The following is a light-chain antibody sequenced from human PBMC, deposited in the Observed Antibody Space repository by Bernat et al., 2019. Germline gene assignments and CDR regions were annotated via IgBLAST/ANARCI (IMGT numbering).Light chain of an antibody. CDR1: QAIGSY. CDR3: QQLNSNPIT. J-gene: IGKJ5*01. CDR2: GAS. Sequence: DIQLTQSPPFLSASVGDRVTITCRASQAIGSYLAWYQQKPEKAPKLLIYGASTLQTGVPSRFSGSGSGTDFTLTISSRQPEDFATYYCQQLNSNPITFGQGTRLEIK. V-gene: IGKV1-9*01.